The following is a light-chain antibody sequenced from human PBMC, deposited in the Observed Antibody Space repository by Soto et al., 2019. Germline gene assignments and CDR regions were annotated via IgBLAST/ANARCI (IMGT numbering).Light chain of an antibody. CDR3: AAWDDSLNGFYV. CDR1: NSSIGSHT. J-gene: IGLJ1*01. CDR2: SNN. Sequence: QSVLTQPPSASGTPGQGGTRSWSGVNSSIGSHTVNWYQHLPGTAPTLLIFSNNQRPSGVPARFSGSKSGTSASLAISGLQSGDEGDYYCAAWDDSLNGFYVFGTGTKVTVL. V-gene: IGLV1-44*01.